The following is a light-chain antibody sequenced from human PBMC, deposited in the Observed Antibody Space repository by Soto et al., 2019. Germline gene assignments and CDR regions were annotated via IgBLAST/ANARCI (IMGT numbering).Light chain of an antibody. CDR2: GAS. J-gene: IGKJ1*01. Sequence: EIVMTQSPATLSVSPGERATLSCRASQSVSNNLAWYQQKPGQAPRLLIYGASTRATGIPARFSGSGSGTEFTLTISSLQSEDFAVYYCQQYNNWPPWTFGQGTQVEIK. V-gene: IGKV3-15*01. CDR3: QQYNNWPPWT. CDR1: QSVSNN.